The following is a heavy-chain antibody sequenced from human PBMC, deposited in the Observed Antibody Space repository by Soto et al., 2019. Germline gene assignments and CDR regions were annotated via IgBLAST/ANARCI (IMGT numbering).Heavy chain of an antibody. CDR2: VSGSGTNT. D-gene: IGHD4-4*01. CDR1: GFTFRSYA. V-gene: IGHV3-23*01. Sequence: EVQLLESGGGLIQPGGSLRLSCEASGFTFRSYAMSWVRQAPGKGLEWVSVVSGSGTNTFYADSVKGRFTMSRDNSKNTLYLQMNSLRAEDTAVYYCAKMTTVTTLINYFDYWGQGALVTVSS. CDR3: AKMTTVTTLINYFDY. J-gene: IGHJ4*02.